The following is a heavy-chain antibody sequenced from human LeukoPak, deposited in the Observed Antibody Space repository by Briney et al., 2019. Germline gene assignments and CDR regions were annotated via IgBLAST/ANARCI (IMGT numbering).Heavy chain of an antibody. CDR3: AVKPGYYYDSSGYYN. CDR2: INHSGST. D-gene: IGHD3-22*01. V-gene: IGHV4-34*01. J-gene: IGHJ4*02. Sequence: SETLSLTCAVYGGSFSGHYWSWIRQPPGKGLEWIGEINHSGSTNYNPSLKSRVTISVDTSKNQFSLKLSSVTAADTAVYYCAVKPGYYYDSSGYYNWGQGTLVTVSS. CDR1: GGSFSGHY.